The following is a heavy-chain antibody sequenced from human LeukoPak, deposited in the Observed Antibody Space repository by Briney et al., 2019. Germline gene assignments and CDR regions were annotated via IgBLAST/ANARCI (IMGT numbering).Heavy chain of an antibody. J-gene: IGHJ3*02. V-gene: IGHV3-30*18. CDR1: RFTFSSYG. D-gene: IGHD6-19*01. Sequence: PGRSLRLSCADSRFTFSSYGMHWVRHAPGKGLERVAVISYDGSNKYYADSVKGRFTISRDNSKNTLYLQMNSLRAEDTAVYYCAKNNRQWLVQFAFDIWGQGTMVTVSS. CDR2: ISYDGSNK. CDR3: AKNNRQWLVQFAFDI.